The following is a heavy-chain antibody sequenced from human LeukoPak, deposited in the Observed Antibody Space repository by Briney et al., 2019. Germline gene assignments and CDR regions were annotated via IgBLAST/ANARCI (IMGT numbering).Heavy chain of an antibody. CDR3: ARAGPYYYDSSGYWA. CDR1: GYTFTGYY. J-gene: IGHJ4*02. Sequence: GASVKVSCKASGYTFTGYYMHWVRQAPGQGLEWMGWINPNSGGTNYAQKFQGRVTMTRDTSISTAYMELSRLRSDDTAVYYCARAGPYYYDSSGYWAWGQGTLVTVSS. D-gene: IGHD3-22*01. V-gene: IGHV1-2*02. CDR2: INPNSGGT.